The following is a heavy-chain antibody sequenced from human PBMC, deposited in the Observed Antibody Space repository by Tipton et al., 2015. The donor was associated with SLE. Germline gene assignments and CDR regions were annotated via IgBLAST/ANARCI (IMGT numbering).Heavy chain of an antibody. CDR3: ARIKIESETSGYYGPYYFDC. CDR2: FCYSGST. CDR1: GDSMSSYC. Sequence: TLSLTCSVSGDSMSSYCWSWIRQSPGKGLEWIGSFCYSGSTYYNASLKSRVTIVVGTSKIPFSQRLSSVTAADTAVYYCARIKIESETSGYYGPYYFDCWGHGTLATASS. V-gene: IGHV4-59*12. D-gene: IGHD3-22*01. J-gene: IGHJ4*01.